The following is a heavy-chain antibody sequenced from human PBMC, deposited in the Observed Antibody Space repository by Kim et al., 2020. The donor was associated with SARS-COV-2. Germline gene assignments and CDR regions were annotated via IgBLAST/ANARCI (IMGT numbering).Heavy chain of an antibody. CDR3: ARGPQRGYSGYDDDY. V-gene: IGHV4-34*01. CDR2: INHSGST. J-gene: IGHJ4*02. Sequence: SETLSLTCAVYGGSFSGYYWSWIRQPPGKGLEWIGEINHSGSTNYNPSLKSRVTISVDTSKNQFSLKLSSVTAADTAVYYCARGPQRGYSGYDDDYWGQGTLVTVSS. D-gene: IGHD5-12*01. CDR1: GGSFSGYY.